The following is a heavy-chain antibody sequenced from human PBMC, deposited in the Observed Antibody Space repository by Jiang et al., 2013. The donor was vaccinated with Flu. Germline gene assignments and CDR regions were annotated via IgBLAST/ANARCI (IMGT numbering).Heavy chain of an antibody. D-gene: IGHD3-10*01. V-gene: IGHV3-23*01. CDR2: ISGSGGST. J-gene: IGHJ4*02. Sequence: EVQLLESGGGLVQPGGSLRLSCAASGFTFSSYEMNWVRQAPGKGLEWVSAISGSGGSTYYADSVKGRFTISRDNSKNTLYLQMNSLRAEDTAVYYCAACYGSGSYFFDYWGQGTLVTVSS. CDR1: GFTFSSYE. CDR3: AACYGSGSYFFDY.